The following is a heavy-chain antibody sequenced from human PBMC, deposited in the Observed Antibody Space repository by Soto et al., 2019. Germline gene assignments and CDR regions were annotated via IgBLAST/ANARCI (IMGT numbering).Heavy chain of an antibody. Sequence: GGSLRISCTASGFTFGAYAMSWFRQAPGKGVEWVGFIRSKAYGGTTEYAASVKGRFTISRDDSKSIAYLQMNSLKTEDTAVYYCTRARAGVPAAMDYYYYYGMDVWGQGTTVTVSS. J-gene: IGHJ6*02. D-gene: IGHD2-2*01. CDR1: GFTFGAYA. V-gene: IGHV3-49*03. CDR3: TRARAGVPAAMDYYYYYGMDV. CDR2: IRSKAYGGTT.